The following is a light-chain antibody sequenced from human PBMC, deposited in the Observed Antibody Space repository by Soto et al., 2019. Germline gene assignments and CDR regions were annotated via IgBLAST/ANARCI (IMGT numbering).Light chain of an antibody. CDR2: AAS. Sequence: DIQMTQSPSSLSASVGDRVTITCRASQTISSSYLNWYQQRPGKAPNLLIYAASSLQSGVPSRFSGSGSGTHFTLTISSLQPEDFATYYCQKTYSTVFTFGPGTKVDIK. CDR1: QTISSSY. V-gene: IGKV1-39*01. CDR3: QKTYSTVFT. J-gene: IGKJ3*01.